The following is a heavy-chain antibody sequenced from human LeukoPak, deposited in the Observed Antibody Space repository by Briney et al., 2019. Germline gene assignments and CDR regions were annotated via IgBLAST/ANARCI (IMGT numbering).Heavy chain of an antibody. Sequence: ASVKVSCKASGYTFTTSAMHWVRQAPGQRLEWMGWINAGSGDTKYSQKFQGRVTFTRDTSASTAYMALSSLRFEDTAVYFRARDQSLGSYPDYWGQGTLVTVSS. J-gene: IGHJ4*02. V-gene: IGHV1-3*01. D-gene: IGHD3-10*01. CDR2: INAGSGDT. CDR1: GYTFTTSA. CDR3: ARDQSLGSYPDY.